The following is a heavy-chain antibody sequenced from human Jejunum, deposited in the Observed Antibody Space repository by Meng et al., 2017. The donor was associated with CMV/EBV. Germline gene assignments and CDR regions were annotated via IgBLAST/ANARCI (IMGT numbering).Heavy chain of an antibody. CDR3: AGGDYGGYYY. J-gene: IGHJ4*02. D-gene: IGHD5-12*01. CDR2: ISNPGGTT. CDR1: GFPFSSYA. Sequence: CVASGFPFSSYAMSWVRQAPGQGLEWVSTISNPGGTTFYADSVKGRFAISRDNSKNTLNLQMNSLRAEDTAVYYCAGGDYGGYYYWGQGTLVTVSS. V-gene: IGHV3-23*01.